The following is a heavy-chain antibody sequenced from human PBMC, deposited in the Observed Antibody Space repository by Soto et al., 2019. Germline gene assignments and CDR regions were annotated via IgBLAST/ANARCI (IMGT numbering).Heavy chain of an antibody. CDR1: GFTFGYFG. Sequence: EVQLVESGGGLVQPGGSLRLSCAASGFTFGYFGMNWVRQAPGKGLEWVSSISSSAGYMYYADSVKGRFTISRDNSKNSLYLQMNSLRDEDTAVYYCARVTGSNYYSIDYWGQGTLVTVSS. CDR3: ARVTGSNYYSIDY. V-gene: IGHV3-21*01. CDR2: ISSSAGYM. D-gene: IGHD3-22*01. J-gene: IGHJ4*02.